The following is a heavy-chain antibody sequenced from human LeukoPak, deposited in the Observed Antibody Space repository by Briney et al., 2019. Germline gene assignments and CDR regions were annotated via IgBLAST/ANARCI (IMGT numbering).Heavy chain of an antibody. CDR3: ARGGRFLEWSVDFDY. CDR2: IYTSGST. J-gene: IGHJ4*02. Sequence: ETLSLTCTVSGGSISSYYWSWIRQPAGKGLEWIGRIYTSGSTNYNPSLKSRVTMSVDTSKNQFSLKLSSVTAADTAVYYCARGGRFLEWSVDFDYWGQGTLVTVSS. CDR1: GGSISSYY. V-gene: IGHV4-4*07. D-gene: IGHD3-3*01.